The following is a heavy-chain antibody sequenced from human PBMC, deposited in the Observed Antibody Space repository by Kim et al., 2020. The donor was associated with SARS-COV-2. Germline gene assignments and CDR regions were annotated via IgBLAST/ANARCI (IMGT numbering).Heavy chain of an antibody. Sequence: GGSLRLSCAASGFTFSNYAMSWVRQAPGKGLDWVSRISGGSGTTYYADTVKGRFTISRDNSKNTLYLQMNSLRAEDTAVYYCATDPVTGWFDYWGQGA. CDR1: GFTFSNYA. CDR2: ISGGSGTT. D-gene: IGHD7-27*01. CDR3: ATDPVTGWFDY. J-gene: IGHJ4*02. V-gene: IGHV3-23*01.